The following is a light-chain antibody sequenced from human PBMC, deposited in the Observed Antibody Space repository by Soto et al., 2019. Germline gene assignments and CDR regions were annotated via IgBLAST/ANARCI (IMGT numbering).Light chain of an antibody. J-gene: IGLJ2*01. CDR1: SSNIGAGYD. Sequence: QSVLTQPPSVSGAPGQRVTISCTGSSSNIGAGYDVHWYHHLPGTAPKLLIYGNSNRPSGVPDRFSGSKSGTSASLAITGLQAEDEADYYFQSYDSSLSCYVVFGGGTKL. CDR3: QSYDSSLSCYVV. CDR2: GNS. V-gene: IGLV1-40*01.